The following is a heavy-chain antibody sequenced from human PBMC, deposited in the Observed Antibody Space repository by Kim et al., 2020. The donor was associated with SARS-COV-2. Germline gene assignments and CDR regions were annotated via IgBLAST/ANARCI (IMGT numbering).Heavy chain of an antibody. V-gene: IGHV4-31*03. CDR1: GGSISSGGYY. CDR3: ARAPGLGTMIVVVTHFDY. CDR2: IYYSGST. D-gene: IGHD3-22*01. Sequence: SETLSLTCTVSGGSISSGGYYWSWIRQHPGKGLESIGYIYYSGSTYYNPSLKSRVTISVDTSKNQFSLKLSSVTAADTAVYYCARAPGLGTMIVVVTHFDYWGQGTLVTVSS. J-gene: IGHJ4*02.